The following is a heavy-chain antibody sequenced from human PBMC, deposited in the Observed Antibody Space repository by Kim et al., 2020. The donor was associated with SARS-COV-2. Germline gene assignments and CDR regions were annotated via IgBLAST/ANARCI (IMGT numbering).Heavy chain of an antibody. V-gene: IGHV1-2*02. CDR2: GT. J-gene: IGHJ1*01. CDR3: MRGTDGYFQH. Sequence: GTNYAQKFQGRVTMTRDTSMRTAYMELSRLRSDDTAVYYCMRGTDGYFQHWGQGTLVTVSS.